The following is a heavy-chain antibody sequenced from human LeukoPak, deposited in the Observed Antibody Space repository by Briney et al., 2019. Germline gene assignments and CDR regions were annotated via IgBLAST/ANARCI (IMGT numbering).Heavy chain of an antibody. V-gene: IGHV1-18*01. CDR3: ARGRQPYSGSSAPSDY. D-gene: IGHD1-26*01. J-gene: IGHJ4*02. CDR2: ISAYNGNT. Sequence: GASVKVSCKASGYTFTSYGISWVRQAPGQGLEWMGWISAYNGNTNYAQKLQGRVTMTTGTSTSTAYMGLRSLRSDDTAVYYCARGRQPYSGSSAPSDYWGQGTLVTVSS. CDR1: GYTFTSYG.